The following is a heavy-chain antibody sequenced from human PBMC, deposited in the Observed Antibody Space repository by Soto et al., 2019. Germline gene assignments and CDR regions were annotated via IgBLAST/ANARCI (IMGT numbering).Heavy chain of an antibody. CDR1: GYSFTSYC. J-gene: IGHJ4*02. Sequence: GESLKISCKGSGYSFTSYCIGWVRQMPGKGLEWMGIIYPGDSDTRYSPSFQGQVTISADKSISTAYLQWSSLKASDTAMYYCARRLAAAGNYFDYWGQGTLVTVSS. V-gene: IGHV5-51*01. CDR2: IYPGDSDT. CDR3: ARRLAAAGNYFDY. D-gene: IGHD6-13*01.